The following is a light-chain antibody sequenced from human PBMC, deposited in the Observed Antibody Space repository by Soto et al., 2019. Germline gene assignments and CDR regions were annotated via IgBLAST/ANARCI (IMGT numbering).Light chain of an antibody. CDR3: QQYNSYLYT. Sequence: DIQMTQSPSTLSASVGDRVTITCRASQSISNWLAWYQQKPGKAPNLLIYDASSLESGAPSRFSGSGSGTEFPLTIRSLQPDDCATYYCQQYNSYLYTFGQGTKLEIK. V-gene: IGKV1-5*01. CDR2: DAS. CDR1: QSISNW. J-gene: IGKJ2*01.